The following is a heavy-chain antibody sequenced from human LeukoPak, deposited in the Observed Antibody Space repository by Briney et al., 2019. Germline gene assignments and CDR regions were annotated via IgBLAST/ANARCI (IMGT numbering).Heavy chain of an antibody. Sequence: GASVKVFCKASGYTFTSYGITWVRQAPGQGLEWMGWISVYNGNTIYAQNLQDRVTIITDPSTSTAYMELRSLRSDDTAVYYCARGGDSNPCDYWGQGTLVTVSS. V-gene: IGHV1-18*01. CDR2: ISVYNGNT. D-gene: IGHD2-21*02. J-gene: IGHJ4*02. CDR3: ARGGDSNPCDY. CDR1: GYTFTSYG.